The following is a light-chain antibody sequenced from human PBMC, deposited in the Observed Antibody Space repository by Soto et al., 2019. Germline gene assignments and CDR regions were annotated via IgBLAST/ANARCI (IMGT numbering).Light chain of an antibody. CDR1: QSSSTW. CDR2: DAS. J-gene: IGKJ1*01. Sequence: DVHMTQCPSTLSASVGDRVTITCRASQSSSTWLAWYQQKPGKAPKLLIYDASSLESGVPSRFSGSGSGTEFTLIISSLQPEDFASYYCQQYNSYSTFRQGTKVDIK. CDR3: QQYNSYST. V-gene: IGKV1-5*01.